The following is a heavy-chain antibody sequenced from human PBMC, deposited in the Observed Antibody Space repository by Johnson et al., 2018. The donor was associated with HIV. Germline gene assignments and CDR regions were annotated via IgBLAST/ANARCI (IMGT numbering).Heavy chain of an antibody. Sequence: MLLVESGGGVVRPGGSLRLSCAASGFTFDDYGMSWVRQVPGKGLEWVSAINWNGGNTGYVDSVKGRFTISGDNAKNSLYLQMNSLRAEDTAFDYLSRDRRYYGSGSYGDAFDIWGQGPMVTVSS. CDR1: GFTFDDYG. J-gene: IGHJ3*02. CDR2: INWNGGNT. V-gene: IGHV3-20*04. CDR3: SRDRRYYGSGSYGDAFDI. D-gene: IGHD3-10*01.